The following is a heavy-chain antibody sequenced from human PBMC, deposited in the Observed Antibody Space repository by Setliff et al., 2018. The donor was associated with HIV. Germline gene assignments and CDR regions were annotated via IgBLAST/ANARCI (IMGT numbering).Heavy chain of an antibody. CDR1: GYTFTSYG. CDR3: ARGVVVVPAAMHFDY. Sequence: ASVKVSCKASGYTFTSYGISWARQAPGQGLEWMGWISAYNGNTNYAQKLQGRVTMTTDTSTSTAYMELRSLRSDDTAVYYCARGVVVVPAAMHFDYWGQGTLVTV. V-gene: IGHV1-18*01. CDR2: ISAYNGNT. D-gene: IGHD2-2*01. J-gene: IGHJ4*02.